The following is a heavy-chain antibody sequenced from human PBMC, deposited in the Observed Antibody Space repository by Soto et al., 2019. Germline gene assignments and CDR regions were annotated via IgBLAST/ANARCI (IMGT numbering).Heavy chain of an antibody. CDR1: GGSISSSNW. Sequence: SETLSLTCAVSGGSISSSNWWSWVRQPPGKGLEWIGEIYHSGSTNYNPSLKSRVTISVDKSKNQFPLKLSSVTAADTAVYYCARDGNYYGSGSYYNAHYGMDVWGQGTTVTVSS. CDR2: IYHSGST. J-gene: IGHJ6*02. V-gene: IGHV4-4*02. CDR3: ARDGNYYGSGSYYNAHYGMDV. D-gene: IGHD3-10*01.